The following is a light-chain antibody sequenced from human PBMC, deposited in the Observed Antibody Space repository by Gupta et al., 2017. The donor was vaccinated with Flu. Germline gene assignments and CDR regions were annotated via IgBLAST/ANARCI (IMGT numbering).Light chain of an antibody. CDR1: QNIHSY. V-gene: IGKV1-39*01. Sequence: DIQLTQSPSSLSASLGDRVSITCRASQNIHSYLNWYQQHPGKAPKLLIFLASNLQIGVPSRFSGSGSETDFTLTISGLLPEDFATYFCHQSFSDVVTFGQGTRLDIK. CDR2: LAS. CDR3: HQSFSDVVT. J-gene: IGKJ5*01.